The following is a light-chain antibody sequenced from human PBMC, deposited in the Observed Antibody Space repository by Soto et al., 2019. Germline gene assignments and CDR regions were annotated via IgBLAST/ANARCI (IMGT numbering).Light chain of an antibody. CDR1: SGHSNYA. Sequence: QPVLTQSPSASASLGASVKLTCTLSSGHSNYAIAWHQQQPEKGPRYLMKVNSDGTHSKGDGIPDRFSGSSSGAERYLIISSLQSEDEAAYYCQTWFTGVVVFGGGTKLTVL. V-gene: IGLV4-69*01. J-gene: IGLJ2*01. CDR2: VNSDGTH. CDR3: QTWFTGVVV.